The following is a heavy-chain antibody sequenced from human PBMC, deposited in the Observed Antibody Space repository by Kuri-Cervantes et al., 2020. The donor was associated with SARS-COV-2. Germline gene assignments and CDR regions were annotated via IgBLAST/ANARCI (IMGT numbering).Heavy chain of an antibody. CDR1: GFTFSSYA. CDR3: AKKFESSGIAAAGTEMYFDY. V-gene: IGHV3-23*01. Sequence: GESLKISCAASGFTFSSYAMSWVRQAPGKGLEWVSAISGSGGSTYYADSVNGRFTISRDNSKNTLYLQMNSLRAEDTAVYYCAKKFESSGIAAAGTEMYFDYWGQGTLVTDSS. D-gene: IGHD6-13*01. J-gene: IGHJ4*02. CDR2: ISGSGGST.